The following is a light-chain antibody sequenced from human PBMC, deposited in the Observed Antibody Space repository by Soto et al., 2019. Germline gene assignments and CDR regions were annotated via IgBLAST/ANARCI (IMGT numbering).Light chain of an antibody. CDR2: DVS. CDR3: CSYAGSYTPV. Sequence: QSVLTQPPSVSGAPGQRVTISCTGSSSNIGAGYDVHWYQQHPGKAPKLMIYDVSKRPSGVPDRFSGSKSGNTASLTISGLQAEDEADYYCCSYAGSYTPVFGGGTKLTVL. V-gene: IGLV1-40*01. J-gene: IGLJ2*01. CDR1: SSNIGAGYD.